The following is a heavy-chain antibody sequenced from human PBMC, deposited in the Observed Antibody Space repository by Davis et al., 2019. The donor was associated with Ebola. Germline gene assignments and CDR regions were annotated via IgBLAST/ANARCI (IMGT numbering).Heavy chain of an antibody. CDR2: IYHSGST. CDR1: GGSISSGGYS. Sequence: PSEALSLTCAVSGGSISSGGYSWSWIRQPPGKGLEWIGYIYHSGSTYYNPSLKSRVIISVDTSKNQFSLKLSSVTAADTAMYYCARLYRSGWYYFDYWGQGTLVTVS. D-gene: IGHD6-19*01. V-gene: IGHV4-30-2*01. CDR3: ARLYRSGWYYFDY. J-gene: IGHJ4*02.